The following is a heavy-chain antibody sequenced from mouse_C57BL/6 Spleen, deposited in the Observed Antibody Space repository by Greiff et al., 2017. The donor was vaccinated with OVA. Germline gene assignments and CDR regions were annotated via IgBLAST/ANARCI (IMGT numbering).Heavy chain of an antibody. J-gene: IGHJ1*03. CDR1: GYTFTSYW. CDR3: APHYYGSSHWYFDV. Sequence: QVQLQQPGAELVRPGSSVKLSCKASGYTFTSYWMDWVKQRPGQGLEWIGNIYPSDSETHYNQKFKDKATLTVDQSSSTAYMQLSSLTSEDSAVYYCAPHYYGSSHWYFDVWGTGTTVTVSS. V-gene: IGHV1-61*01. CDR2: IYPSDSET. D-gene: IGHD1-1*01.